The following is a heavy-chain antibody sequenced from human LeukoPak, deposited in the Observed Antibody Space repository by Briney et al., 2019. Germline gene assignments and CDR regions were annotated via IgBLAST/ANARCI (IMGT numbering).Heavy chain of an antibody. V-gene: IGHV4-59*01. CDR2: VYYTGIA. D-gene: IGHD6-19*01. CDR3: ARDRGVGGRFFDI. Sequence: SETLSLTCNVFGGSISEYYWSRIRQPPGKGLEWIGYVYYTGIATYKPSLKSRVSISVDTSKNRFYLNLTSVTAADTAVYFCARDRGVGGRFFDIWGQGILLSVSS. CDR1: GGSISEYY. J-gene: IGHJ4*02.